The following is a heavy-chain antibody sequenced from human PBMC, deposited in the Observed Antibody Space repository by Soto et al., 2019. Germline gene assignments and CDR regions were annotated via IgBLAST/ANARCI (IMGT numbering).Heavy chain of an antibody. Sequence: QVQLVASGGGVVQPGRSLRLSCAASGFTFSSYGMHWVRQAPGKGLEWVAVISYDGSNKYYADSVKGRFTISRDNSKNTLSLQMTSLRAEDTGVYYCAKHRAPVAVAAAFDYWGQGPLVTVYS. CDR2: ISYDGSNK. J-gene: IGHJ4*02. V-gene: IGHV3-30*18. CDR1: GFTFSSYG. D-gene: IGHD6-19*01. CDR3: AKHRAPVAVAAAFDY.